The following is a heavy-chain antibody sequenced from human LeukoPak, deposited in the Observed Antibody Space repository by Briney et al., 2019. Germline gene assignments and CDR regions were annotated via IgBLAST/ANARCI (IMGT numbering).Heavy chain of an antibody. CDR1: GFTFNTYA. CDR3: ARASTFLGAFDI. V-gene: IGHV3-9*01. J-gene: IGHJ3*02. Sequence: QTGGSLRLSCAASGFTFNTYAMHWVRQAPGKGLEWVSGITWNSDNIEYADSVKGRFTISRDNAKNSLYLQTNSLRADDTAVYYCARASTFLGAFDIWGQGTMVAVSS. CDR2: ITWNSDNI. D-gene: IGHD3-16*01.